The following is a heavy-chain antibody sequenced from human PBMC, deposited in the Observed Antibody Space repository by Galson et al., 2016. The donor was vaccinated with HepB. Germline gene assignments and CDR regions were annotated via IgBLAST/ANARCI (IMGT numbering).Heavy chain of an antibody. CDR1: GGSLRGYC. Sequence: TLSLTCVVYGGSLRGYCWNWIRQTPGKGLEWIGEISDSGSTSCNPSLESRLTISKDTSKNQFSLKLSSVTVADTATYYCAGGGRTMSLARLDPWGQGTLATGSS. J-gene: IGHJ5*02. CDR2: ISDSGST. V-gene: IGHV4-34*01. D-gene: IGHD1-26*01. CDR3: AGGGRTMSLARLDP.